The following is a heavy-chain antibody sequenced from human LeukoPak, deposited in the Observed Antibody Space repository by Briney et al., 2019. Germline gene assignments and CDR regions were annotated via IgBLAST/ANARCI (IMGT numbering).Heavy chain of an antibody. Sequence: PSETLSLTCTVSGGSISTYYWSWIRQPPGKGLEWIGYIYKSGNTNCNPSLKSRATISVGTSKNQFSLKLSSVTAADTAVYFCARVGSGSFDYWGQGTLVTVSS. J-gene: IGHJ4*02. CDR2: IYKSGNT. CDR1: GGSISTYY. CDR3: ARVGSGSFDY. V-gene: IGHV4-59*01. D-gene: IGHD6-19*01.